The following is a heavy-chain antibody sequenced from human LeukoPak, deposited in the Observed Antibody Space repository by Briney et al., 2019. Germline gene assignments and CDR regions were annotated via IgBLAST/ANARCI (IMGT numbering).Heavy chain of an antibody. CDR1: GFIFSTYA. Sequence: GGSLRLSCATSGFIFSTYALSWVRQAPGKGLEWASSISGSGGSTYHADSVKGRFTISRDSSKNTLYLQMNSLRAEDTAIYYCARVIRAAPGKGYFDYWRQGTLVTVSS. V-gene: IGHV3-23*01. D-gene: IGHD6-13*01. CDR3: ARVIRAAPGKGYFDY. J-gene: IGHJ4*02. CDR2: ISGSGGST.